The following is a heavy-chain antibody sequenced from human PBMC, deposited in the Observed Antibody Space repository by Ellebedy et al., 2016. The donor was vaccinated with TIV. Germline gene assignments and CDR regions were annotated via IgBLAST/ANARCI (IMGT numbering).Heavy chain of an antibody. CDR3: ARGYDSSGYYYYYYYMDV. V-gene: IGHV1-18*01. CDR2: ISAYNGNT. Sequence: ASVKVSXXASGYTFTSYGISWVRQAPGQGLEWMGWISAYNGNTNYAQKLQGRVTMTTDTSTSTAYMELRSLRSDDTAVYYCARGYDSSGYYYYYYYMDVWGKGTTVTVSS. D-gene: IGHD3-22*01. J-gene: IGHJ6*03. CDR1: GYTFTSYG.